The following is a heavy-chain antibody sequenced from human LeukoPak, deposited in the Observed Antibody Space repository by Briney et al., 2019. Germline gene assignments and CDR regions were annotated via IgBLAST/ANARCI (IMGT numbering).Heavy chain of an antibody. CDR2: IYDNGST. J-gene: IGHJ3*02. CDR3: ARDCSGGSCYGAFDI. Sequence: SETLSLTCTVSGASIRSGDYYWSWIRQPPGKGLEWIGYIYDNGSTYYNPSLKSRITISVDTSENRFPLKLSSVTATDTAVYYCARDCSGGSCYGAFDIWGQGTMVTVSS. V-gene: IGHV4-30-4*01. D-gene: IGHD2-15*01. CDR1: GASIRSGDYY.